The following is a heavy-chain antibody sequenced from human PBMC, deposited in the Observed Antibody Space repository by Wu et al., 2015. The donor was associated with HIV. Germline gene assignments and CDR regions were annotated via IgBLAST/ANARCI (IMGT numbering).Heavy chain of an antibody. CDR3: ARPHYFGSGNYYYYYYFGMDV. CDR1: GYTFTDYY. CDR2: INPKSGGT. J-gene: IGHJ6*02. V-gene: IGHV1-2*02. D-gene: IGHD3-10*01. Sequence: QVQLVQSGAEVKNPGASVKVSCKASGYTFTDYYLHWVRQAPGQGLEWMGWINPKSGGTNYAQKFQGRVTMTTDTSTSTVSMELSSLRSEDTAVYYCARPHYFGSGNYYYYYYFGMDVWGQGTTVTVSS.